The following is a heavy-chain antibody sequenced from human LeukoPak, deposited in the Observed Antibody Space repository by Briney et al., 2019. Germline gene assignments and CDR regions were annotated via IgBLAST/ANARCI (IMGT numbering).Heavy chain of an antibody. J-gene: IGHJ4*02. V-gene: IGHV4-59*01. CDR1: GGSISSYY. D-gene: IGHD6-19*01. CDR3: ARGGPRYSSGWYY. CDR2: IYYSGSA. Sequence: SETLSLTCTVSGGSISSYYWSWIRQPPGKGLEWIGYIYYSGSANYNPSLKSRVTISVDTSKNQFSLKLSSVTAADTAVYYCARGGPRYSSGWYYWGQGTLVTVSS.